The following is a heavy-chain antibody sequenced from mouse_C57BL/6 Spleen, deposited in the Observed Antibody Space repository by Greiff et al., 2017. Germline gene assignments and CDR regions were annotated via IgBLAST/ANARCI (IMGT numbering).Heavy chain of an antibody. Sequence: QVHVKQPGAELVKPGASVKLSCKASGYTFTSYWMHWVKQRPGQGLEWIGMIHPNSGSTNYNEKFKSKATLTVDKSSSTAYMQLSSLTSEDSAVYYCARGDSSGYVGYFDYWGQGTTLTVSS. V-gene: IGHV1-64*01. CDR3: ARGDSSGYVGYFDY. CDR2: IHPNSGST. D-gene: IGHD3-2*02. J-gene: IGHJ2*01. CDR1: GYTFTSYW.